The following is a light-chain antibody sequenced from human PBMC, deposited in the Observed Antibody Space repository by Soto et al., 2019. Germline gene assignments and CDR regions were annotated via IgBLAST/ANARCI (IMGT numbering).Light chain of an antibody. CDR2: GNS. Sequence: QSVLTQPPSVSGAPGQRVTISCTGSSSNIGAGYDVNWYQLLPGTAPKVLIYGNSNRPSGVPDRFSGSKSGTSASLAITGVQAEDDADYYCHSFDSSLSGSVFGGGTKLTVL. V-gene: IGLV1-40*01. J-gene: IGLJ2*01. CDR1: SSNIGAGYD. CDR3: HSFDSSLSGSV.